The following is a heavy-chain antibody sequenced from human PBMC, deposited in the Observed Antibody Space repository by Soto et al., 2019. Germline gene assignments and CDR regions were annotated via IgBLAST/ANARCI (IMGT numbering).Heavy chain of an antibody. CDR2: IYYTGST. J-gene: IGHJ4*02. V-gene: IGHV4-59*01. Sequence: PSETLSLTWTVSGAALNSYDWTRIRQAPGMGLEWIGYIYYTGSTNYNPSLESRVTVSVDRSRNQFSLELRSVTAADTAVYYCARVDGYFFFFDNWGQGTQVTVSS. CDR1: GAALNSYD. D-gene: IGHD3-22*01. CDR3: ARVDGYFFFFDN.